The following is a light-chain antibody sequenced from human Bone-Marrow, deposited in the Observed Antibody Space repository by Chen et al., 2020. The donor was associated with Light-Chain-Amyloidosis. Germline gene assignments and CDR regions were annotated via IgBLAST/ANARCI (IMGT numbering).Light chain of an antibody. V-gene: IGLV1-51*01. J-gene: IGLJ2*01. CDR3: GTWDRSLNAGV. CDR1: TSNIGQNY. CDR2: DND. Sequence: QSVLTQPPSVSAAPGQKVTISCAGSTSNIGQNYVCRYQHLPGTAPKLLISDNDKRPSGIPDRFSASKSGTSATLGISGLQTGDEADYYCGTWDRSLNAGVFGGGTKLTVL.